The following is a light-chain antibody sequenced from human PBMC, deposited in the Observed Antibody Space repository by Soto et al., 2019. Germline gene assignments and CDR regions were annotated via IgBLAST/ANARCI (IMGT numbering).Light chain of an antibody. V-gene: IGKV3-20*01. CDR1: QSVARNS. J-gene: IGKJ4*01. Sequence: EIVLTQSPGTLSLSPGERATLSCRASQSVARNSIAWYQQKPGQAPRLLIHAASGRATDVPDRFSGSGSGTTFTRTISEVQPEDFAVDHCQQYATSPLTFGAGTKVEI. CDR2: AAS. CDR3: QQYATSPLT.